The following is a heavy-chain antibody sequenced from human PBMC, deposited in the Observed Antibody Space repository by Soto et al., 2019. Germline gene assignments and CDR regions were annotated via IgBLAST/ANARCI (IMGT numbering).Heavy chain of an antibody. CDR1: GFTFSSYA. V-gene: IGHV3-30-3*01. D-gene: IGHD2-2*01. J-gene: IGHJ6*02. CDR2: ISYDGSNK. Sequence: GGSLRLSCAACGFTFSSYAMHWVRQAPGKGLERVAVISYDGSNKYYADSVKGRFTSSRDNSKTTLYLQMNSLSAEHPAVYYCARDLGDILLVPAAALYYYGMDVWGQGTTVTVSS. CDR3: ARDLGDILLVPAAALYYYGMDV.